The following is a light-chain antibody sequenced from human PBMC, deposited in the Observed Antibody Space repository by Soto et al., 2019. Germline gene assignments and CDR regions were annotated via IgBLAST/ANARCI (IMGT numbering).Light chain of an antibody. Sequence: DIQMTQSPFSVSAFVGDRVTITCRASQAISNWLAWYQQKPGRGPKLLIYGASSLQSGVPSRFSGSGSGTYFTLTISGLQPEDFATYLCQQGNTFPPLTFGGGTRVDLK. J-gene: IGKJ4*01. V-gene: IGKV1-12*01. CDR1: QAISNW. CDR2: GAS. CDR3: QQGNTFPPLT.